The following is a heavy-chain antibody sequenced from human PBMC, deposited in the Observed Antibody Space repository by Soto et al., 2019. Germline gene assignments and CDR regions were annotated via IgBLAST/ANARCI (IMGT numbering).Heavy chain of an antibody. V-gene: IGHV4-34*01. CDR2: INHSGST. J-gene: IGHJ2*01. D-gene: IGHD2-15*01. CDR3: ARGTVVVDPGWYFDL. Sequence: QVQLQQWGAGLLKPSETLSLTCAVYGGSFSGYYWSWIRQPPGKGLEWIGEINHSGSTNYNPSLRSRVTISVDTYKNQFALKLRSVTAADTAVYYCARGTVVVDPGWYFDLWGRGTLVTVSS. CDR1: GGSFSGYY.